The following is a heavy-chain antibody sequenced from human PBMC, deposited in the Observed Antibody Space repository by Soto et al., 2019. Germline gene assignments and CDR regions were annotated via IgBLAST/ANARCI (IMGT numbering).Heavy chain of an antibody. CDR1: GFTFSSYA. D-gene: IGHD6-13*01. CDR3: AKEVAAAGIFDY. CDR2: ISGSGGST. V-gene: IGHV3-23*01. J-gene: IGHJ4*02. Sequence: EVQLLESGGGLVQPGGSLRLSCAASGFTFSSYAMSWDRQAPGKGLEWVSAISGSGGSTYYADSVKGRLTISRDNSKNTLYLQMNSLRAEDTAVYYCAKEVAAAGIFDYWGQGTLVTVSS.